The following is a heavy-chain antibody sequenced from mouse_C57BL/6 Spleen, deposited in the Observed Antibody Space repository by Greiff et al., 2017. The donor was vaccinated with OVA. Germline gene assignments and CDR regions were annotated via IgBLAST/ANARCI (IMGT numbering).Heavy chain of an antibody. Sequence: VQLQQPGAELVRPGSSVKLSCKASGYTFTSYWMDWVKQRPGQGLEWIGNIYPSDSETHYNQKFKDKATLTVDKSSSTAYMQLSSLTSEDSAVYYCARWLLNWYFDVWGTGTTVTVSS. V-gene: IGHV1-61*01. J-gene: IGHJ1*03. CDR3: ARWLLNWYFDV. CDR1: GYTFTSYW. D-gene: IGHD2-3*01. CDR2: IYPSDSET.